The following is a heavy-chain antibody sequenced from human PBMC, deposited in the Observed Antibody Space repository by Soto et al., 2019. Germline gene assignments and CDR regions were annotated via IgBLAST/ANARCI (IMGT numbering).Heavy chain of an antibody. V-gene: IGHV1-3*01. J-gene: IGHJ4*02. Sequence: QVQLVQSGAEVKKPGASVKVSCKASGYTFTNYAMHWVRQAPGQRLEWMGWINAGNGNTKYSQNFQGRVTITRDASAGTAYMELSSLRSEDTAVYYCARGIWSSGTYYFDSWGQGTLVNVSS. CDR2: INAGNGNT. CDR1: GYTFTNYA. D-gene: IGHD1-26*01. CDR3: ARGIWSSGTYYFDS.